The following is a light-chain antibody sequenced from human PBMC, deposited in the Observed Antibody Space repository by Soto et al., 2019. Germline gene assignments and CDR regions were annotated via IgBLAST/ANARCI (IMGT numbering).Light chain of an antibody. Sequence: QSVLTQPPSASGTPGQRVTISCSGSSSNIGSNTVNWYQQLPGTAPKLLIYSNTQRPSGVPDRFSGSKSGTSASLAISGLQSEAEDGYYCAAWDDSLNGVVFGGGTKLTVL. CDR2: SNT. CDR1: SSNIGSNT. V-gene: IGLV1-44*01. CDR3: AAWDDSLNGVV. J-gene: IGLJ2*01.